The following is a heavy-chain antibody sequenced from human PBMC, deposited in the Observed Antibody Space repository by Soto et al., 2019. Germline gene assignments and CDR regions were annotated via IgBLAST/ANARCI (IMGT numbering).Heavy chain of an antibody. CDR3: ARGPLVEWLLYPRVGYYYGMDV. CDR1: GGSISSSNW. CDR2: IYHSGST. Sequence: QVQLQESGPGLVKPSGTLSLTCAVSGGSISSSNWWSWVRQPPGKGLEWIGEIYHSGSTNYNPSLKSRVTISVDKSKNQFSLKLSSVTAADTAVYYCARGPLVEWLLYPRVGYYYGMDVWGQGTTVTVSS. V-gene: IGHV4-4*02. J-gene: IGHJ6*02. D-gene: IGHD3-3*01.